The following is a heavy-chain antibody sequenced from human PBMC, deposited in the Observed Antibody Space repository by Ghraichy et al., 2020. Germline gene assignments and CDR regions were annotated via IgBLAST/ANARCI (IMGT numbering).Heavy chain of an antibody. CDR1: GGSFSGYY. Sequence: SETLSLTCAVYGGSFSGYYWSWIRQPPGKGLEWIGEINHSGSTNYNPSLKSRVTISVDTSKNQISLKLSSVTAADTAVYYCARGGYYYDDSIDYWGQGTLVTVSS. CDR2: INHSGST. V-gene: IGHV4-34*01. CDR3: ARGGYYYDDSIDY. J-gene: IGHJ4*02. D-gene: IGHD3-22*01.